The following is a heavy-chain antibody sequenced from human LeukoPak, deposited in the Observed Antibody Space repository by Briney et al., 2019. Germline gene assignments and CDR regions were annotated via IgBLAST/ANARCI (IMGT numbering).Heavy chain of an antibody. CDR2: ISYDGSNK. J-gene: IGHJ4*02. D-gene: IGHD1-26*01. CDR3: ARRSGSYYFGFDY. V-gene: IGHV3-30-3*01. Sequence: GGSLRLSCAASGFTFSSYAMHWVRQAPGKGLEWVAVISYDGSNKYYADSVKGRFTISRDNSKNTLYLQMNSLRAEDTAVYYCARRSGSYYFGFDYWGQGTLVTVSS. CDR1: GFTFSSYA.